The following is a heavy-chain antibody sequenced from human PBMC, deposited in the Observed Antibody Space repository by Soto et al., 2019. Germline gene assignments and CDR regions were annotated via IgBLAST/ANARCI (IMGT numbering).Heavy chain of an antibody. V-gene: IGHV4-39*01. CDR2: IYYSGST. D-gene: IGHD3-3*01. CDR1: GGSISSSSYY. J-gene: IGHJ5*02. Sequence: SETLSLTCTVSGGSISSSSYYWGWIRQPPGKGLEWIGSIYYSGSTYYNPSLKSRVTISVDTSKNQFSLKLSSVTAADTAVYYCARQDYDFWSGYPYNWFDPWGQGTLVTVSS. CDR3: ARQDYDFWSGYPYNWFDP.